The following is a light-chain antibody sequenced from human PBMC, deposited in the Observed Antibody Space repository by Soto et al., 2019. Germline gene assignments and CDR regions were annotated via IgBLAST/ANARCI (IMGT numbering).Light chain of an antibody. CDR1: QSISTY. CDR3: QQYYMYSYT. V-gene: IGKV1-5*01. J-gene: IGKJ2*01. CDR2: HAS. Sequence: DIQMTQPSTLPASVGDRETPHGRASQSISTYLAWYKRRPGKAPKVLIIHASNLESGVPSRFSGGGSGTEFTLTISSLQPDDFATYYCQQYYMYSYTFGQGTKLDIK.